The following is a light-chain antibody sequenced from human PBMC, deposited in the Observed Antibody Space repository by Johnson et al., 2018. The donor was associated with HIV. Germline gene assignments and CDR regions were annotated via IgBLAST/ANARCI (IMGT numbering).Light chain of an antibody. CDR3: GTWNSSLSGGPYV. Sequence: QSVLTQPPSVSAAPGQKVTISCSGSSSNIGRNYVSWYQQLPGTAPKLLIFDNNKRPSGIPDRFSGSKSGTSATLGITGLQTGDEADYYCGTWNSSLSGGPYVFGTRTKVTAL. CDR1: SSNIGRNY. CDR2: DNN. J-gene: IGLJ1*01. V-gene: IGLV1-51*01.